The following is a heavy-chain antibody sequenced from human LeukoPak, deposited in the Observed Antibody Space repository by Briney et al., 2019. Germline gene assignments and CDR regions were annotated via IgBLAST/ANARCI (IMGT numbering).Heavy chain of an antibody. V-gene: IGHV3-30*01. D-gene: IGHD3-3*01. Sequence: GRSLRLSCAASGFTFSSYAMYWVRQAPGKGLEWVAVISYDGSNKYYADSVKGRFTISRDNSKNTLYLQMNSLRAEDTAVYYCARDLSAFYDFWSGHDYWGQGTLVTVSS. J-gene: IGHJ4*02. CDR1: GFTFSSYA. CDR3: ARDLSAFYDFWSGHDY. CDR2: ISYDGSNK.